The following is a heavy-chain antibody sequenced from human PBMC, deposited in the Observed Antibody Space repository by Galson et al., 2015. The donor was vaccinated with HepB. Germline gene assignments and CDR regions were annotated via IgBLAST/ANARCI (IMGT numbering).Heavy chain of an antibody. CDR1: GFTFSDYY. Sequence: SLRLSCAASGFTFSDYYMSWIRQAPGKGLEWASYISSSSSYTNYADSVKGRFTISRDNAKNSLYLQMNSLRAEDTAVYYCARVGRDDYGVDYWGQGTPVTVSS. V-gene: IGHV3-11*05. J-gene: IGHJ4*02. D-gene: IGHD4-17*01. CDR3: ARVGRDDYGVDY. CDR2: ISSSSSYT.